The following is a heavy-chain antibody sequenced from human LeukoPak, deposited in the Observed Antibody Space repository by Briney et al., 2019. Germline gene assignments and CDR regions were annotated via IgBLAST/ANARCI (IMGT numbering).Heavy chain of an antibody. CDR3: VRRGSCIPTDGSGYYCPLDK. V-gene: IGHV5-51*01. D-gene: IGHD3-3*01. Sequence: GESLRISCKASGYIFTNYWIAWVRQRPGKGLEWLAMIYPGDSDTRYSPSFQGQVTMSVDKSINTAYLQWTRLKASDTAMYYCVRRGSCIPTDGSGYYCPLDKWGQGTLVTVSS. J-gene: IGHJ4*02. CDR1: GYIFTNYW. CDR2: IYPGDSDT.